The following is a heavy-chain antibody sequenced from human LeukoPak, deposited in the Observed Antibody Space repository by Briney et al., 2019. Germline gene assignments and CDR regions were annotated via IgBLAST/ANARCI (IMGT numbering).Heavy chain of an antibody. V-gene: IGHV4-39*01. CDR3: ARHGDYDYVWGSYRPSWFDP. J-gene: IGHJ5*02. Sequence: PSETLPLTCTVSGGSISSSSYYWGWIRQPPGKGLEWIGSIFYSGSTYYNPSLKSRVTISVDTSKNQFSLKLSSVTAADTAVYYCARHGDYDYVWGSYRPSWFDPWGQGTLVTVSS. D-gene: IGHD3-16*02. CDR2: IFYSGST. CDR1: GGSISSSSYY.